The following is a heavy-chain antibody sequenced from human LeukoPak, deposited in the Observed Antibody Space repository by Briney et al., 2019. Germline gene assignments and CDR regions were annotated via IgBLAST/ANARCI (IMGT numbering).Heavy chain of an antibody. CDR1: GYTFISYD. V-gene: IGHV1-8*01. CDR3: ARGNIVVVLAVTYYYGMDV. Sequence: ASVKVSCKASGYTFISYDTNWVRQATGQGLEWMGWMNPNSGNTGYAQKFQGRGTMTRDTSISTAYMELSSRRSEDTAVYYCARGNIVVVLAVTYYYGMDVWGQGTTVTVSS. J-gene: IGHJ6*02. D-gene: IGHD2-2*01. CDR2: MNPNSGNT.